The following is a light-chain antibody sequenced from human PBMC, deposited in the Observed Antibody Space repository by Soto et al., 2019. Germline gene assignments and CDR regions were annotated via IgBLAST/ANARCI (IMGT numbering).Light chain of an antibody. CDR1: QSVRSF. CDR3: QQRSNWLT. J-gene: IGKJ4*01. CDR2: EAS. V-gene: IGKV3-11*01. Sequence: EIVLTQSPATLSLSPGERATLSCRASQSVRSFLAWYQQKPGQAPRLLLSEASNRATGIPARFSGSGSGTDFPLTISGLEPEDFAVYDCQQRSNWLTFGGGTKVEIK.